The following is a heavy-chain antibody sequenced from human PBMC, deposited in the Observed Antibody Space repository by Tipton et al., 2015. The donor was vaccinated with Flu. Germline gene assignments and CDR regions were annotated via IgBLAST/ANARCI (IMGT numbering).Heavy chain of an antibody. CDR3: AGEIRRHRRIHYTMGY. J-gene: IGHJ4*02. D-gene: IGHD4-11*01. Sequence: SLRLSCAASGFTFSSYSMNWVRQAPGKGLEWVSYISSSSSTIYYADSVKGRFTISRDNAKNSLYLQMNSLRAEDTAVYYCAGEIRRHRRIHYTMGYWGRGTLVTVSS. V-gene: IGHV3-48*01. CDR2: ISSSSSTI. CDR1: GFTFSSYS.